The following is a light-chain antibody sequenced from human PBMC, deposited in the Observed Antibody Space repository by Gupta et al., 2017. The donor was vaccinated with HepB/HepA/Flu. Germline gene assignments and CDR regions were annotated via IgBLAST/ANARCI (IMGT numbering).Light chain of an antibody. CDR1: SSNIGNNY. CDR2: DNN. Sequence: QPVLTQPPSVSAAPRQKVTISCSGSSSNIGNNYVSWYQQLPGTAPKLRIYDNNKRPSGIPDRFSGSKSGTSATLGITGLQTGDEADYYCGTWDSSLSAVVFGGGTKLTVL. CDR3: GTWDSSLSAVV. V-gene: IGLV1-51*01. J-gene: IGLJ2*01.